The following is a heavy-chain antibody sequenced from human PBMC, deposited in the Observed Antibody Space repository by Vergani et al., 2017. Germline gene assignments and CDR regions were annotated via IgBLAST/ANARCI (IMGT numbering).Heavy chain of an antibody. V-gene: IGHV5-51*03. CDR3: ARSGSYFGGWETDY. CDR2: IYPGDSNT. CDR1: GYSSTSYW. J-gene: IGHJ4*02. D-gene: IGHD1-26*01. Sequence: EGQLVQSGAEGKKPGESLKIPCRGSGYSSTSYWSGWVRQMPGKGLEGLGNIYPGDSNTRYSPSFQGQVTISADKSISTAYLQWGSLKASDTPMYYCARSGSYFGGWETDYWGQGTLVTVSS.